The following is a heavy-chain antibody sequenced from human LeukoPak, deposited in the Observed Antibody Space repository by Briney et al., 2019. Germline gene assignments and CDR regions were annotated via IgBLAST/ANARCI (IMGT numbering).Heavy chain of an antibody. CDR2: ISAYNGNT. J-gene: IGHJ4*02. Sequence: GASVKVSCKASGYTFTSYGISWVRQAPGQGLEWMGWISAYNGNTNYAQKLQGRVTMTTDTSTSTAYMELRSLRSDDTAVYYCARGPDSSGYSPSPPFDYWGQGTLVTVSS. CDR1: GYTFTSYG. V-gene: IGHV1-18*01. D-gene: IGHD3-22*01. CDR3: ARGPDSSGYSPSPPFDY.